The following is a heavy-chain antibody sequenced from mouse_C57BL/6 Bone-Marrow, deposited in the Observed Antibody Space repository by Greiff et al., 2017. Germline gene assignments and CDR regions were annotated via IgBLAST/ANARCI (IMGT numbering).Heavy chain of an antibody. CDR2: IHPNSGST. D-gene: IGHD4-1*01. V-gene: IGHV1-64*01. Sequence: QVQLQQPGAELVKPGASVKLSCKASGYTFTSYSMHWVKQRPGQGLEWIGMIHPNSGSTNYNEKFKSKATLTVDKSSSTAYMQLSSLTSEDSAVYYCARSLTGTRGYWYFDVWGTGTTVTVSS. CDR1: GYTFTSYS. J-gene: IGHJ1*03. CDR3: ARSLTGTRGYWYFDV.